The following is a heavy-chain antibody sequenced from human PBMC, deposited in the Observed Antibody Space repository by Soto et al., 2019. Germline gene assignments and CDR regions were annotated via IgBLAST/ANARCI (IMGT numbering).Heavy chain of an antibody. Sequence: QVQLVESGGGLVKPGGSLRLSCAASGFTINDYYMTWIRQAPGKGLEWVSHIGNLGVSIYYADSVKGRFTISRDNAKNSLFLPLNSLRAGDTAVYYCAAGYSYPWVRWGQGTLVTVSS. CDR3: AAGYSYPWVR. D-gene: IGHD5-18*01. V-gene: IGHV3-11*01. J-gene: IGHJ4*02. CDR1: GFTINDYY. CDR2: IGNLGVSI.